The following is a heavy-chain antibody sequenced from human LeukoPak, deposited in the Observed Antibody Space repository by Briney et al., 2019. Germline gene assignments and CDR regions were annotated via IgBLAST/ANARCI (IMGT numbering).Heavy chain of an antibody. D-gene: IGHD6-19*01. V-gene: IGHV3-69-1*01. Sequence: NPGRSLRLSCAASGFTFDDYAMHWVRQAPGKGLEWISSISSGYYIYYADAVKARFTISRDNARNSLYLQMNSLRADDTAVYYCARLMFIAVGSWYFDLWGRGTLVTVSS. CDR2: ISSGYYI. CDR3: ARLMFIAVGSWYFDL. CDR1: GFTFDDYA. J-gene: IGHJ2*01.